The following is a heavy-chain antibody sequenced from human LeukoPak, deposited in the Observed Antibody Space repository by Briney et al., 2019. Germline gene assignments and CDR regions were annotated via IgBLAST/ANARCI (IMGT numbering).Heavy chain of an antibody. CDR3: ARGFGPNGFDI. CDR2: TDSGGGT. V-gene: IGHV3-66*01. CDR1: GFTVSSNS. D-gene: IGHD3-16*01. Sequence: GGSLRLSCAASGFTVSSNSMSWVRQAPGKGLKWVSVTDSGGGTDYADSVKGRFNISRDNSKNGLHLQMNSLRAEDTAVYYCARGFGPNGFDIWGQGTMVTVSA. J-gene: IGHJ3*02.